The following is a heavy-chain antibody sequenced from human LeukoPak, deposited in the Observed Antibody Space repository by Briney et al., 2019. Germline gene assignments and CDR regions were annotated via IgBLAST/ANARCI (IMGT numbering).Heavy chain of an antibody. CDR1: GYTFTSYG. CDR3: ARGVYSGYD. D-gene: IGHD5-12*01. Sequence: ASAKVSCKASGYTFTSYGISWVRQAPGQGLEWMGWISAYNGNTNYAQKLQGRVTMTRDTSISTVYMELSSLRSDDTAVYYCARGVYSGYDWGQGTLVTVSS. J-gene: IGHJ4*02. CDR2: ISAYNGNT. V-gene: IGHV1-18*01.